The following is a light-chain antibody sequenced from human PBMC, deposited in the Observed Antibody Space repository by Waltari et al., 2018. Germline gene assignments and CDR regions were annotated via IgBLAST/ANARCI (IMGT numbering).Light chain of an antibody. Sequence: QSVLTQPPSVSGAPGQRVTISCTGSSSTIGAGYDVHWYQQLPGTAPKLLIYGNSNRPSGVPDRFSGSKSGTSASLAITGLQAEDEADYYCQSYDSSYVFGTGTKVTVL. CDR1: SSTIGAGYD. CDR2: GNS. CDR3: QSYDSSYV. J-gene: IGLJ1*01. V-gene: IGLV1-40*01.